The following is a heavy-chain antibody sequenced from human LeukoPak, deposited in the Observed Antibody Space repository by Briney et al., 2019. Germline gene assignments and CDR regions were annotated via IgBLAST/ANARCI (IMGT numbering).Heavy chain of an antibody. V-gene: IGHV1-2*02. J-gene: IGHJ4*02. CDR1: GYTFTGYY. D-gene: IGHD3-22*01. Sequence: GASVKVSCKASGYTFTGYYMHWVRQAPGQGLEWMGWINPNSGGTNYAQKFQGRVTMTRDTSISTAYMELSRLRSDDTAVYYCAREREGGYYYDSSGYYYWGQGTLVTVSS. CDR2: INPNSGGT. CDR3: AREREGGYYYDSSGYYY.